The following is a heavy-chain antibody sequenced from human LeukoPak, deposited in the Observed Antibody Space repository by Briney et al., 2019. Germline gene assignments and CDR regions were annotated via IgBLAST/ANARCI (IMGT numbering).Heavy chain of an antibody. Sequence: PSQTLSLTCTVSGASISSYYWSWVRQPPGKRLEWIGYIYYSGNTNYNPSLKSRVTISVDTSKNQFSLKLTSVTAADTAFYYCARGVSALGIWGQGTMVTVSS. CDR1: GASISSYY. D-gene: IGHD3-22*01. CDR3: ARGVSALGI. V-gene: IGHV4-59*01. CDR2: IYYSGNT. J-gene: IGHJ3*02.